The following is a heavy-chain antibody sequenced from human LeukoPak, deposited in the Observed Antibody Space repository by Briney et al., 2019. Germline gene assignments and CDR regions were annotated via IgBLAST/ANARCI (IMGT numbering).Heavy chain of an antibody. V-gene: IGHV3-30*18. J-gene: IGHJ4*02. Sequence: SGRSLRLSCAASGFTFSRYGLRWVRQAPGKGLEWVAVIANDGKDKKYADSVKGRLTISRDNSKSTLYLQMNSLRAEDTAVYYCAKDQQVGAAAYYFDSWGQGTLVTVSS. CDR3: AKDQQVGAAAYYFDS. CDR2: IANDGKDK. CDR1: GFTFSRYG. D-gene: IGHD6-13*01.